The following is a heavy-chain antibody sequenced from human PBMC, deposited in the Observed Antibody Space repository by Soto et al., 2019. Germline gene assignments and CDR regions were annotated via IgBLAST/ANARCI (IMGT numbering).Heavy chain of an antibody. CDR1: GFTFSSYA. J-gene: IGHJ4*02. CDR3: ATYYNNGGASQPHFDS. D-gene: IGHD2-21*01. V-gene: IGHV3-23*01. CDR2: ISVSGRGT. Sequence: EVQLLDSGGGLVQPGGSLRLSCAASGFTFSSYAMCWVRQAPGKGLEWVSAISVSGRGTYYADSVKGRFAISRDKSKNMLYLQMNSLRSEYTAVYYCATYYNNGGASQPHFDSWGQGTLVTVPS.